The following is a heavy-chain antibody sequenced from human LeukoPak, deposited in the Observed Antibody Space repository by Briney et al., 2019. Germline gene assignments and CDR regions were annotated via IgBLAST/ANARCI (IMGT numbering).Heavy chain of an antibody. CDR1: GFTFSSYA. Sequence: GGSLRLSCAASGFTFSSYAMSWVRQAPGKGLEWVSAISGSGGSTYYADSVKGRFTISRDNSKNTLYLQMNSLRAEDTAVYYCARDGAYSSSWYFDYWGQGTLVTVSS. J-gene: IGHJ4*02. CDR3: ARDGAYSSSWYFDY. V-gene: IGHV3-23*01. D-gene: IGHD6-13*01. CDR2: ISGSGGST.